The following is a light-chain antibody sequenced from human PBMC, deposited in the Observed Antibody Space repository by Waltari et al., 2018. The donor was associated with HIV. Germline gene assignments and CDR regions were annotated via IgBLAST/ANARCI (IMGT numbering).Light chain of an antibody. Sequence: QSALTQPRSVSGSPGQSVTISCTGTSSDVGGYNYVSWYQQHPGKAPKLMIYYVSKRPPGGPDRFAGSKSGNTASLTISGLQAEDEADYYCCSYAGSDTLVFGGGTKLTVL. V-gene: IGLV2-11*01. CDR3: CSYAGSDTLV. CDR1: SSDVGGYNY. J-gene: IGLJ2*01. CDR2: YVS.